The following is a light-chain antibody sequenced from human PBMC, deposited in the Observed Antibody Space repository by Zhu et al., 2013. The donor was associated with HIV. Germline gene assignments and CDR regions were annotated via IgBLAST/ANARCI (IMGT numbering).Light chain of an antibody. V-gene: IGKV1D-16*01. J-gene: IGKJ1*01. CDR2: AAS. Sequence: DIQMTQSPSSVSASVGDRVTITCRASRGISTWLAWYQQKPGKAPKLLIYAASSLQSGVPSRFRGSGSGTEFTLTISSLQPADFATYYCQQYNTYSPWTFGQGTRVEMK. CDR1: RGISTW. CDR3: QQYNTYSPWT.